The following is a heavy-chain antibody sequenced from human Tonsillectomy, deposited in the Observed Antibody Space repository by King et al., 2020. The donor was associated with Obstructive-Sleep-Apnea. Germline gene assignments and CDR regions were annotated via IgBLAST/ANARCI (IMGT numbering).Heavy chain of an antibody. D-gene: IGHD4-23*01. CDR3: ARVPPVAFDY. CDR1: GGSISSSSYY. J-gene: IGHJ4*02. Sequence: LQLQESGPGLVKPSETLSLTCTVSGGSISSSSYYWGWIRQPPGKGLEWIGSIYYSGSTYYNPSLKSRVTISVDTSKNQFSLKLSSVTAADTAGSYCARVPPVAFDYWGQGTLVTVSS. CDR2: IYYSGST. V-gene: IGHV4-39*07.